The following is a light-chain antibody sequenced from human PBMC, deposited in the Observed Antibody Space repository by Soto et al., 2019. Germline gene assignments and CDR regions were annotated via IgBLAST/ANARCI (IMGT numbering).Light chain of an antibody. Sequence: DIQMTQSPLSLSASVGDRVTITCRASQNIINYLNWYQQKPGKAPHLLIYAASILQSGVPSRFSGSGSGTDFTLTISSLQSEDFAIYYCQRYNNWPLTFGGGTKVESK. CDR1: QNIINY. V-gene: IGKV1-39*01. J-gene: IGKJ4*01. CDR2: AAS. CDR3: QRYNNWPLT.